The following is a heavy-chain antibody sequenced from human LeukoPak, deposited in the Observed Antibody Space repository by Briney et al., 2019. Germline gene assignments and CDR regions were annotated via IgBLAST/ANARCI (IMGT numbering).Heavy chain of an antibody. Sequence: GGSLRLSCAASGFTFIDYYLTWIRQAPGKGLEWLSYISSSGSTIYYADSVKGRFTISMDNAKNSLYLQMNSLRAEDTAVYYCETRSDSNRWGQGTLVTVSS. CDR3: ETRSDSNR. CDR2: ISSSGSTI. J-gene: IGHJ4*02. V-gene: IGHV3-11*04. D-gene: IGHD6-13*01. CDR1: GFTFIDYY.